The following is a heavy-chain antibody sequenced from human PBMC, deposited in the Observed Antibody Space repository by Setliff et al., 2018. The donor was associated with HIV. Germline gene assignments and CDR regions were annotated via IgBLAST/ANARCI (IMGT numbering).Heavy chain of an antibody. V-gene: IGHV1-2*02. D-gene: IGHD3-10*01. Sequence: ASVKVSCKASGYTFTYLFIHWVRLAPGRGLEWVGLINPKTGDTSYAQKFQGSVSMTRDTSISTAYLELSRLTSDDTAVYYCARGVDGDYRYYMDVWGEGTTVTVSS. J-gene: IGHJ6*03. CDR2: INPKTGDT. CDR1: GYTFTYLF. CDR3: ARGVDGDYRYYMDV.